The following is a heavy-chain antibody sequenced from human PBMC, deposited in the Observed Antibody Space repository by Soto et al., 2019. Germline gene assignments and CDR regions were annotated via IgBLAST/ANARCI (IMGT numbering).Heavy chain of an antibody. CDR3: AQTAKGSAVAGKDYYYYGMDV. D-gene: IGHD6-19*01. J-gene: IGHJ6*02. Sequence: PGGSLRLSCAASGFTFSSYAMSWVRQAPGKGLEWVSAISGSGGSTYYADSVKGRFTISRDNSKNTLYLQMNSLRAEDTAVYYCAQTAKGSAVAGKDYYYYGMDVWGQGTTVTVSS. CDR1: GFTFSSYA. V-gene: IGHV3-23*01. CDR2: ISGSGGST.